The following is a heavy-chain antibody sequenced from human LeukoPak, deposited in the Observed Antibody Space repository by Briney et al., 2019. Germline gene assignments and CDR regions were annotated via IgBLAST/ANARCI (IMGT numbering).Heavy chain of an antibody. J-gene: IGHJ4*02. D-gene: IGHD3-10*01. Sequence: SETLSLTCTVSGGSINNGGYYWSWIRQHPGKGLEWIGYIYYSGSSYYNPSLRSRVTISVDTSKNHFSLKLSSVTAADTAVYYCAREESMVRGVTIDYWGQGTLVTVSS. CDR3: AREESMVRGVTIDY. CDR2: IYYSGSS. V-gene: IGHV4-31*03. CDR1: GGSINNGGYY.